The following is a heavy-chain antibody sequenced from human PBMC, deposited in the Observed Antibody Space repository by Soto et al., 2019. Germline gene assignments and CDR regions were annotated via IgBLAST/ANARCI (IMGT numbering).Heavy chain of an antibody. CDR2: ISWNSGSI. CDR3: AKDLRYYYDSSGYQGYYGMDV. CDR1: GFTFDDYA. Sequence: PGGSLRLSCAASGFTFDDYAMHWVRQAPGKGLEWVSGISWNSGSIGYADSVKGRFTISRDNAKNSLYLQMNSLRAEYTALYYCAKDLRYYYDSSGYQGYYGMDVWGQGTAVTVSS. J-gene: IGHJ6*02. V-gene: IGHV3-9*01. D-gene: IGHD3-22*01.